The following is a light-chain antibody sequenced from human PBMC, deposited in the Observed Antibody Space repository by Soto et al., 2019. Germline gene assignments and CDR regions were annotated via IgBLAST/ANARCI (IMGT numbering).Light chain of an antibody. CDR2: EVF. Sequence: QSALTQPLSASGSPGQSVTISCTGTSSDVGGHNYVSWYQQHPGKAPKLIIYEVFKRPSGVPDRFSGSRSGNTASLTVSGLQAEDEADYYCGSYAGYNNFVFGGGTKLTVL. CDR3: GSYAGYNNFV. J-gene: IGLJ3*02. CDR1: SSDVGGHNY. V-gene: IGLV2-8*01.